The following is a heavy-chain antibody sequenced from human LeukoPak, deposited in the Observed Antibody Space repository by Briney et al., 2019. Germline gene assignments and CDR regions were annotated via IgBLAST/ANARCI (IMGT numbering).Heavy chain of an antibody. CDR1: GFIFNSSA. Sequence: SVKVSCKASGFIFNSSAVQWVRQARGQRLEWIGWIVVGSGNTNYAQKFQERVTITRDISTSTAYMELSSLRSEDTAVYYCAAGIRYFDWLPDQHFDYWGQGTLVTVSS. CDR2: IVVGSGNT. CDR3: AAGIRYFDWLPDQHFDY. J-gene: IGHJ4*02. D-gene: IGHD3-9*01. V-gene: IGHV1-58*01.